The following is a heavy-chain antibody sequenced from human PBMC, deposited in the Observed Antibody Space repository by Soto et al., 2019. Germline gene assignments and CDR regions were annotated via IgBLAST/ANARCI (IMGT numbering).Heavy chain of an antibody. D-gene: IGHD6-19*01. CDR1: GGSVSSGSYY. CDR2: IYYSGST. V-gene: IGHV4-61*01. J-gene: IGHJ3*02. Sequence: SETLSLTCTVSGGSVSSGSYYWSWIRQPPGKGLEWIGYIYYSGSTNYNPSLKSRVTISVDTSKNQFSLKLSSVTAADTAVYYCARDYLVMAGADKTDAFDIWGKGTMVTVSS. CDR3: ARDYLVMAGADKTDAFDI.